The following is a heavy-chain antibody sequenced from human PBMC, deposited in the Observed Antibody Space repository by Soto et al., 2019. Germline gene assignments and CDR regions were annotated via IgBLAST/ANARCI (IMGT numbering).Heavy chain of an antibody. CDR3: AREKSDLELFNWLDP. CDR1: VYSFTTYW. V-gene: IGHV5-10-1*01. J-gene: IGHJ5*02. CDR2: IDPRDSYT. Sequence: PGESLKISCEASVYSFTTYWISWVRQMPGKGLEWMGAIDPRDSYTKYSPSFQGHVTISVDKSISTAYLQWNSLKASDTAIYYCAREKSDLELFNWLDPWGQGTLVTVSS. D-gene: IGHD1-7*01.